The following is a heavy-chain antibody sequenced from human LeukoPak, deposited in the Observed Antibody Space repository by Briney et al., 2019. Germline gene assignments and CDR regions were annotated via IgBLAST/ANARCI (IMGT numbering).Heavy chain of an antibody. J-gene: IGHJ3*02. CDR2: INPNSGGT. CDR3: ARSPRLDILTGHDAFDI. CDR1: GYTFTGYY. D-gene: IGHD3-9*01. V-gene: IGHV1-2*02. Sequence: ASVKVSCKASGYTFTGYYMHWVRQAPGKGLEWMGWINPNSGGTNYAQKFQGRVTMTRDTSISTAYMELSRLRSDDTAVYYCARSPRLDILTGHDAFDIWGQGTMVTVSS.